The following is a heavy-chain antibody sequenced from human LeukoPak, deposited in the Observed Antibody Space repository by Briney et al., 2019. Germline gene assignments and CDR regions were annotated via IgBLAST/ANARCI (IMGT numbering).Heavy chain of an antibody. CDR3: ARASSIAARLVRYFDL. Sequence: GGSLRLSCAASGFTFSSYWMTWVRQAPGKGLEWISSISTSSTYIYYADSVKGRFTISRDNAKNSIFLEMNSLRADDTVVYYCARASSIAARLVRYFDLWGRGTLVTVSS. V-gene: IGHV3-21*06. CDR2: ISTSSTYI. J-gene: IGHJ2*01. D-gene: IGHD6-6*01. CDR1: GFTFSSYW.